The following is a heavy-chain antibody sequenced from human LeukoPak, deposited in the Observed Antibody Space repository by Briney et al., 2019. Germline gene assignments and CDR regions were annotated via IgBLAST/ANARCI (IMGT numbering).Heavy chain of an antibody. V-gene: IGHV4-31*03. CDR1: GGSISSGGYY. D-gene: IGHD1-26*01. Sequence: SQTLSLTCTVFGGSISSGGYYWSWIRQHPGKGLEWIGYIYYSGSTYYNPSLKSRVTISVDTSKNQFSLKLSSVTAADTAVYYCARTSGSYFYYYGMDVWGQGTTVTVSS. CDR3: ARTSGSYFYYYGMDV. CDR2: IYYSGST. J-gene: IGHJ6*02.